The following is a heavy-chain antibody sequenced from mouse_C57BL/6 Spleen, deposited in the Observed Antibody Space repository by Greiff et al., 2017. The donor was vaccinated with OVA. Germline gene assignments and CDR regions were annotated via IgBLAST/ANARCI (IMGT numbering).Heavy chain of an antibody. D-gene: IGHD1-1*01. Sequence: QVQLQQSGAELVKPGASVKISCKASGYAFSSYWMNWVKQRPGNGLEWIGQIYPGDGDTNYNGKFKGKATLTADKSSSTAYMQLSSLTSEDSAVYFCARSALTTVGAGDAMDYWGQGTSVTVSS. CDR2: IYPGDGDT. CDR1: GYAFSSYW. J-gene: IGHJ4*01. V-gene: IGHV1-80*01. CDR3: ARSALTTVGAGDAMDY.